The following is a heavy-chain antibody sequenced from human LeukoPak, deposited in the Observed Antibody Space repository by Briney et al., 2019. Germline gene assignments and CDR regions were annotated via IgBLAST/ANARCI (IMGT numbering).Heavy chain of an antibody. CDR2: INHSGST. D-gene: IGHD1-7*01. Sequence: SETLSLTCAVYGGSFSGYYWSWIRQPPGKGLEWIGEINHSGSTNYNPSLKSRVTISVDTSKNQFSLKLSSVTAADTAVYYCARVWNYAAFDIWGQGTMVTVSS. CDR1: GGSFSGYY. CDR3: ARVWNYAAFDI. J-gene: IGHJ3*02. V-gene: IGHV4-34*01.